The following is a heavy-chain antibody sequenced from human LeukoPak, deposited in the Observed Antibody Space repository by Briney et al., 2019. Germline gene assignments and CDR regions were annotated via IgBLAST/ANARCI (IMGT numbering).Heavy chain of an antibody. CDR1: GFSFTTYW. CDR3: AKLAKYFYGSETYYFFEH. CDR2: IKQDGTEK. D-gene: IGHD3-10*01. V-gene: IGHV3-7*01. J-gene: IGHJ4*02. Sequence: SGESLRLSCAASGFSFTTYWMSWVRQAPGKGLEWVANIKQDGTEKYYVDSVKGRFTISRDNAKNSLHLQMNSLRVEDTAVYYCAKLAKYFYGSETYYFFEHWGQGTPVTASS.